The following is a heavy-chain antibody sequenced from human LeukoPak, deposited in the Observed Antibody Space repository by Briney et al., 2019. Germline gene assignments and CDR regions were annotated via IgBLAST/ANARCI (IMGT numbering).Heavy chain of an antibody. CDR2: IYSDNT. V-gene: IGHV3-53*01. Sequence: GGSLRLSCAASGFTVSSNSMSWVRQAPGKGLEWVSFIYSDNTHYSDSVKGRFTISRDNSKNTLYLQMNSLKTDDTGVYYCSRERYSYGPFDYWGQGTLVTVSS. J-gene: IGHJ4*02. CDR1: GFTVSSNS. CDR3: SRERYSYGPFDY. D-gene: IGHD5-18*01.